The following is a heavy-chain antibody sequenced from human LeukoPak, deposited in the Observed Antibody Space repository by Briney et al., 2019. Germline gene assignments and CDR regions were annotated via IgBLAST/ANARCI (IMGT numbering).Heavy chain of an antibody. Sequence: SETLSLTCTVSGGSISSSSYYWGWIRQPPGKGLEWIGSIYYSGSTYYNPSLKSRVTISVDTSKNRFSLKLSSVTAADTAVYYCARGEGPPYYDFWSGYWDYFDYWGQGTLVTVSS. CDR2: IYYSGST. J-gene: IGHJ4*02. CDR1: GGSISSSSYY. D-gene: IGHD3-3*01. V-gene: IGHV4-39*01. CDR3: ARGEGPPYYDFWSGYWDYFDY.